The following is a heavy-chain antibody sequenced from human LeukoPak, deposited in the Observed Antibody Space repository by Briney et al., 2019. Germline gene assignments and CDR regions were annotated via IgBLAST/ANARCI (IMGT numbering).Heavy chain of an antibody. V-gene: IGHV4-34*01. CDR1: GGSFSGYY. CDR2: INHSGST. CDR3: ARLRTGERGWNWFDP. D-gene: IGHD6-19*01. J-gene: IGHJ5*02. Sequence: SETLSLTCAVYGGSFSGYYWSWIRQPPGKGLEWIGEINHSGSTNYNPSLKSRVTISVDTSKNQFSLKLSSVTAADTAVYYCARLRTGERGWNWFDPWGQGTLVTVSS.